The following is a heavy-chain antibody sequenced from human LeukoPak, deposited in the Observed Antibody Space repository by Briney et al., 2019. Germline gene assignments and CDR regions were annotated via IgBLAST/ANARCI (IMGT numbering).Heavy chain of an antibody. CDR2: IYTCGST. D-gene: IGHD3-22*01. V-gene: IGHV4-4*07. CDR3: AREMGRPPITMIVK. CDR1: GGSISSYY. Sequence: SETLSLTCTVSGGSISSYYWSWIRQPAGKGLEWIGRIYTCGSTNYNPSLKSRVTMSVDTSKNQFSLKLSSVTAADTAVYYCAREMGRPPITMIVKWGQGTLVTVSS. J-gene: IGHJ4*02.